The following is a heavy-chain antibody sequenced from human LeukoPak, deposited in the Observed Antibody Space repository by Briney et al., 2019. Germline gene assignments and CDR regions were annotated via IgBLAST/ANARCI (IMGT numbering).Heavy chain of an antibody. D-gene: IGHD3-22*01. V-gene: IGHV3-48*02. CDR2: ISRSSSSK. CDR3: ATGPLYDSSGYIFLH. CDR1: GFTFSTYS. Sequence: GGSLILSCAASGFTFSTYSMNWVRQAPGKGLEWVAYISRSSSSKHYADSVKGRFTIPRDNAKNSLYLQMNSLRYEDTAVYYCATGPLYDSSGYIFLHWGQGTLVTVSS. J-gene: IGHJ1*01.